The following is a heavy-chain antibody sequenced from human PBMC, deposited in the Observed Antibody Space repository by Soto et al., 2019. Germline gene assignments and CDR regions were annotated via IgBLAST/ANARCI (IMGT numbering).Heavy chain of an antibody. Sequence: GGSLRLSCAASGFTFSSYAMSWVRQAPGKGLEWVSAISGSGGSTYYADSVKGRFTISRDNSKNTLYLQMNSLRAEDTAVYYCAKDYFPIYGSGLNWFDPWGQGTLVTVSS. J-gene: IGHJ5*02. V-gene: IGHV3-23*01. CDR3: AKDYFPIYGSGLNWFDP. CDR2: ISGSGGST. CDR1: GFTFSSYA. D-gene: IGHD3-10*01.